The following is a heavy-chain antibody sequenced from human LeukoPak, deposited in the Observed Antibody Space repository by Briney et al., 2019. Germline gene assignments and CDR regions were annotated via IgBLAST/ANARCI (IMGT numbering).Heavy chain of an antibody. Sequence: GGSLRLSCAASGFTFSSYDMSWVRQAPGKGLVWVSGINSDGGTTTYADSVKGRFTISRDNAKNTLYLQMNNLRAEDTAIYYCATDSYVSGSYYRLFYWGQGTLVTVSS. CDR3: ATDSYVSGSYYRLFY. CDR1: GFTFSSYD. CDR2: INSDGGTT. J-gene: IGHJ4*02. V-gene: IGHV3-74*01. D-gene: IGHD3-10*01.